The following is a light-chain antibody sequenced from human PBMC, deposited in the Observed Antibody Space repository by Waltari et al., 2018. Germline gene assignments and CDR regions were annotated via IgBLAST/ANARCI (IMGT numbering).Light chain of an antibody. CDR1: QGISNW. Sequence: DIQMTLSPSSVSASVGDRITITCRARQGISNWLAWYQQKPGKAPKLLIYAASVLEMGVPSRFSGSGSGTDFTLTISSLQPEDFATYYCQQANGFLTFGQGTRLDI. J-gene: IGKJ5*01. CDR3: QQANGFLT. V-gene: IGKV1-12*01. CDR2: AAS.